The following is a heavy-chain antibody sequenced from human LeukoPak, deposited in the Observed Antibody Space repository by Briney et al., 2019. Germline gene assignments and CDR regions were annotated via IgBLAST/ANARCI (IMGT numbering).Heavy chain of an antibody. CDR2: INPNSGGT. CDR1: GYTFTGYY. CDR3: ARELVASTTGTTEGWFDP. J-gene: IGHJ5*02. D-gene: IGHD1-1*01. Sequence: ASVKVSCKASGYTFTGYYMHWVRQAPGQGLEWMGCINPNSGGTKYAQKFQGRVTMTRDTSISTAYMELSRLRSDDTAVYYCARELVASTTGTTEGWFDPWGQGTLVTVSS. V-gene: IGHV1-2*02.